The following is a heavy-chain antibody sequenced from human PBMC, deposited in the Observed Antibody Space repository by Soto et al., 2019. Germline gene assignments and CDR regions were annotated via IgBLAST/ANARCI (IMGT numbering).Heavy chain of an antibody. CDR1: GGSINSGGYY. Sequence: SDTLSLTSTVSGGSINSGGYYWSWIRQHPGKGLDLIRYISYSASTYCSPSLMSRVSMSLYTSKSQFSLNLTSVAAADTAQYFCARDLGLGYCSGGSCHVSSYGMDVWGEWTKVTVSS. J-gene: IGHJ6*01. CDR3: ARDLGLGYCSGGSCHVSSYGMDV. V-gene: IGHV4-31*03. CDR2: ISYSAST. D-gene: IGHD2-15*01.